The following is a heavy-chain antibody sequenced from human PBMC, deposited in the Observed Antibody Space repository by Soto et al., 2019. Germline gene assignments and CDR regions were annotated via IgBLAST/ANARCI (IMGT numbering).Heavy chain of an antibody. CDR3: ASSVTGTFKPFDY. V-gene: IGHV5-51*01. J-gene: IGHJ4*02. CDR2: IYPGDSDT. CDR1: GYSFTSYW. Sequence: PVESLTISCKGSGYSFTSYWIGWVRQMPGKGLEWMGIIYPGDSDTRYSPSFQGQVTISADKSISTAYLQWSSLKASDTAMYYCASSVTGTFKPFDYWGQGTLVTVSS. D-gene: IGHD1-7*01.